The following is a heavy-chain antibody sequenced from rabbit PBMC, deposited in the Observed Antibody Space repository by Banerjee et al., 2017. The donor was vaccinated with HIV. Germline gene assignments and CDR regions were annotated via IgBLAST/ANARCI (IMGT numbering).Heavy chain of an antibody. CDR2: IVTSSSST. CDR1: GFSFSSSYY. Sequence: QSLEESGGDLVKPGASLTLTCTASGFSFSSSYYMCWVRQAPGKGLEWIGCIVTSSSSTYYASWAKGRFTISKTSSTTVTLQMTSLTAADTATYFCARNGAGSNYAFKLWGPGTLVTVS. J-gene: IGHJ4*01. CDR3: ARNGAGSNYAFKL. D-gene: IGHD8-1*01. V-gene: IGHV1S40*01.